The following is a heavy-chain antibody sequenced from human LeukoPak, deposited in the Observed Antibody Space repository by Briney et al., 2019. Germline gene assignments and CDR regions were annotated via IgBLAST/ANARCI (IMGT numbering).Heavy chain of an antibody. J-gene: IGHJ4*02. CDR1: GFTFSSYW. D-gene: IGHD2/OR15-2a*01. CDR2: ISTDGSST. V-gene: IGHV3-74*01. CDR3: ARGPQIF. Sequence: GGSLRLSCAASGFTFSSYWMHWVRQTPGKGLVWVSRISTDGSSTTYADSVKGRFTISRDNAKNTLYLQMHSLRAEDTAMYYCARGPQIFWGQGTLVTVSS.